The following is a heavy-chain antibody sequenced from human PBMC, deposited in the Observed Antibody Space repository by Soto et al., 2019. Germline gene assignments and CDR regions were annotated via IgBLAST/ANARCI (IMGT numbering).Heavy chain of an antibody. CDR2: INPSGGST. D-gene: IGHD5-12*01. J-gene: IGHJ6*03. CDR1: GYTFTSYY. CDR3: ARDTTAKGYGPNYYYYYYMDV. V-gene: IGHV1-46*03. Sequence: ASVKVSCKASGYTFTSYYMHWVRQAPGQGLERMGIINPSGGSTSYAQKFQGRVTMTRDTSTSTVYMELSSLRSEDTAVYYCARDTTAKGYGPNYYYYYYMDVWGKGTTVTVSS.